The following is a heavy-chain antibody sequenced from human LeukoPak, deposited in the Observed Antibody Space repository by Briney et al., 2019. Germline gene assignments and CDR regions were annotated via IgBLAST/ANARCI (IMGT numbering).Heavy chain of an antibody. V-gene: IGHV3-23*01. J-gene: IGHJ4*02. D-gene: IGHD3-10*01. CDR2: ISSNGYST. CDR3: AKGGTKWFGESGHFDY. Sequence: GGPLRLSCAASGFTFSSYAMSWVRQAPGMGLEWVSTISSNGYSTYYADSVKGRFTISRDNYKRTLYLQMNSLRTDDTAVYYCAKGGTKWFGESGHFDYWGQGTLVTVSS. CDR1: GFTFSSYA.